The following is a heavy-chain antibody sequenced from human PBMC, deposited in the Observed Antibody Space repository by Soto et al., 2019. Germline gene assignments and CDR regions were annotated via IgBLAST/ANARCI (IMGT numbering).Heavy chain of an antibody. V-gene: IGHV1-69*13. Sequence: ASEKVSCKASGGTFSTYAIDWVRQAPGQGLEWMGGIIPLFGTAKYAQNFQGRITITADESTNTAYMELRSLRSQDTAVYYCARGVHYDSSGYYYFYWGQGTLVTVSS. CDR1: GGTFSTYA. D-gene: IGHD3-22*01. CDR2: IIPLFGTA. CDR3: ARGVHYDSSGYYYFY. J-gene: IGHJ4*02.